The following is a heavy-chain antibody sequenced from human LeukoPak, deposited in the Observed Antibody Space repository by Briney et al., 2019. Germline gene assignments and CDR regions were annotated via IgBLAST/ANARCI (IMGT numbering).Heavy chain of an antibody. CDR3: ARDIGLGYYGDYVERSLSY. J-gene: IGHJ4*02. Sequence: PGGSLRLSCAASGFTFSSYAMHCVRQAPDKGLEWVAVISYDGSNKYYADSVKGRFTISRDNSKNTLYLQMNSLRAEDTAVYYCARDIGLGYYGDYVERSLSYWGQGTLVTVSS. CDR2: ISYDGSNK. V-gene: IGHV3-30-3*01. CDR1: GFTFSSYA. D-gene: IGHD4-17*01.